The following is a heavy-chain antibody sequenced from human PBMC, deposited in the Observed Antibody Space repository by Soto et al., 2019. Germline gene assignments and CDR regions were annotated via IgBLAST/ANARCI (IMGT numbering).Heavy chain of an antibody. J-gene: IGHJ3*02. V-gene: IGHV3-21*01. CDR1: GFTFSSYS. CDR2: ISSSSSYI. Sequence: EVQLVESGGDLVKPGGSLRLSCAASGFTFSSYSMNWVRQAPGKGLEWVSSISSSSSYIYYADSVKGRFTISRDNAKNSLYLQMNSLRAEDTAVYYCARWGSYPTDAFDIWGQGTMVTVSS. D-gene: IGHD3-16*02. CDR3: ARWGSYPTDAFDI.